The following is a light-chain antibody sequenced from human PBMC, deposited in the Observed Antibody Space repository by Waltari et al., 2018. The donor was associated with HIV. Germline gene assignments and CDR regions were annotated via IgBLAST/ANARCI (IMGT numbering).Light chain of an antibody. Sequence: VMTQFPATLSVSPGDTATLHCRASEGLSGNLAWYQQKPGQVPSLLIHDTSTRATCFPSRFVGSSSGTDFTLTISSLRPEDIAVYYGQQYIRWPLTFGGGTRWRSN. J-gene: IGKJ4*01. V-gene: IGKV3-15*01. CDR1: EGLSGN. CDR3: QQYIRWPLT. CDR2: DTS.